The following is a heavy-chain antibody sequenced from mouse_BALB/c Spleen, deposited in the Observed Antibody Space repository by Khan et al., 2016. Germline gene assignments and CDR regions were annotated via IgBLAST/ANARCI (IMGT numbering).Heavy chain of an antibody. J-gene: IGHJ2*01. CDR3: ARSGYRSLNY. CDR1: GYTFSTYW. Sequence: QVQLQQSGAKLMKPGASVKISCKATGYTFSTYWIEWVKQRPGHGLEWIGEIFPGRGSTNYNEKFKGKATFTADTSSNTACMQLSSLTSEDSAVYYCARSGYRSLNYWGQGTTLTVSS. D-gene: IGHD2-14*01. V-gene: IGHV1-9*01. CDR2: IFPGRGST.